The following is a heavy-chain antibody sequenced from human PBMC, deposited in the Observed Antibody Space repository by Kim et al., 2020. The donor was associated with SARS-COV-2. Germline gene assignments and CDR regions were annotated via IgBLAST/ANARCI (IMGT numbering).Heavy chain of an antibody. V-gene: IGHV1-46*01. J-gene: IGHJ4*02. Sequence: SYPQKFQGRVTMTRDTSTSTVYMELSRLRSEDTAVYYCAREGPKTYYFDYWGQGTLVTVSS. CDR3: AREGPKTYYFDY.